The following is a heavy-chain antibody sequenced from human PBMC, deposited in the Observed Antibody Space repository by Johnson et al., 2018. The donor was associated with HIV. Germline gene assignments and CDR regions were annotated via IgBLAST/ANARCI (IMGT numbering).Heavy chain of an antibody. CDR2: IWYDGSNK. Sequence: QVQLVESGGGVVQPGRSLRLSCAASGFTFSSYAMHWVRQAPGKGLEWVAVIWYDGSNKYYADSVKGRFTISRDNAKNTLYLQMNSLRAEDTAVYYCARERPAYSSSSSHAFDIWGQGTMVTVSS. D-gene: IGHD6-6*01. J-gene: IGHJ3*02. CDR1: GFTFSSYA. V-gene: IGHV3-30*04. CDR3: ARERPAYSSSSSHAFDI.